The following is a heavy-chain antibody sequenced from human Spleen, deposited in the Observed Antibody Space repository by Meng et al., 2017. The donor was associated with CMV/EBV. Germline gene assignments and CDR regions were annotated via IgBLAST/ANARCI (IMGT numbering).Heavy chain of an antibody. CDR3: ARVRDLYSSWYGLWDY. J-gene: IGHJ4*02. CDR2: INPNSGGT. D-gene: IGHD6-13*01. V-gene: IGHV1-2*02. Sequence: GYTLTGASMHWVPQAPGQGLEWMGWINPNSGGTNYAQKFQGRVTMTRDTSISTAYMELSRLRSDYTAVYYCARVRDLYSSWYGLWDYWGQGTLVTVSS. CDR1: GYTLTGAS.